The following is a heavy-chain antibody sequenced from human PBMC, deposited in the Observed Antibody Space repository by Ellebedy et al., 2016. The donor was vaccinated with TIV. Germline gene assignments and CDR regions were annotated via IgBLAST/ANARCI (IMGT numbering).Heavy chain of an antibody. J-gene: IGHJ4*02. CDR1: GGTFSRYA. CDR2: IIPLFGTP. Sequence: AASVKVSCNASGGTFSRYAFSWVRQAPGEGLEWMGGIIPLFGTPNYAQKFQGRVTITADESTRTAYLELSSLRSEDTAVYYCARRGAYGYFGSWDSWGQGALVIVSS. V-gene: IGHV1-69*13. CDR3: ARRGAYGYFGSWDS. D-gene: IGHD2-15*01.